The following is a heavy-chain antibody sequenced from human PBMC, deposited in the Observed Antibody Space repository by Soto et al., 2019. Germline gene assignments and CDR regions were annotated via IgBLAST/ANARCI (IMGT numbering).Heavy chain of an antibody. CDR2: IYHSGST. D-gene: IGHD3-10*01. Sequence: SETLSLTCAVSGGSISSGGYSWSWIRQPPGKGLEWIGYIYHSGSTYYNPSLKSRVTISVDRSKNQFSLKLSSVTAADTAVYYCASTFGSGSYGSNWFDPWGQGTLVTVSS. CDR3: ASTFGSGSYGSNWFDP. CDR1: GGSISSGGYS. V-gene: IGHV4-30-2*01. J-gene: IGHJ5*02.